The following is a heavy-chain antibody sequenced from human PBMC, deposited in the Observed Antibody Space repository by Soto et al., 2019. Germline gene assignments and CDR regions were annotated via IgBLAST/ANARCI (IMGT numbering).Heavy chain of an antibody. CDR2: MNPNSGNT. J-gene: IGHJ6*03. Sequence: GASVKVSCKASGYTFTSYDINWVRQATGQGLEWMGWMNPNSGNTGYAQKFQGRVTMTRNTSISTAYMELSSLRSEDTAVYYCARGVVPAAMGYYYYYMDVWGKGTTVTVSS. CDR3: ARGVVPAAMGYYYYYMDV. V-gene: IGHV1-8*01. D-gene: IGHD2-2*01. CDR1: GYTFTSYD.